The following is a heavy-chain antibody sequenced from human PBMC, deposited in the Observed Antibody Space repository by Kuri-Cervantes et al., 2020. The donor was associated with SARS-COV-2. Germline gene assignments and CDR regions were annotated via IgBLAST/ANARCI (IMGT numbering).Heavy chain of an antibody. D-gene: IGHD3-22*01. J-gene: IGHJ4*02. CDR2: ISGNSGST. Sequence: GESLKISCAASGFTFSDFAMHWVRQAPGKGLEWVSTISGNSGSTHYADSVKGRFTISRDNSKNTMYLQMNSLRAEDTAVYYCAKVKRYYYDSSGLSAWGQGTLVTVSS. CDR1: GFTFSDFA. CDR3: AKVKRYYYDSSGLSA. V-gene: IGHV3-23*01.